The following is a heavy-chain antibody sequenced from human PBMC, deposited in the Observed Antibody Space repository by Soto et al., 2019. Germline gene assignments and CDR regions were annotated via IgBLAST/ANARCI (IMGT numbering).Heavy chain of an antibody. CDR3: ARAFNMGRECALDY. J-gene: IGHJ4*02. D-gene: IGHD3-10*01. CDR2: INWNGGTT. V-gene: IGHV3-20*04. CDR1: GFTFEENG. Sequence: EVQLVESGGSVVRPGGSLRLSCVASGFTFEENGMSWVRQVPGKGLEWVSNINWNGGTTGYADPVKGRFTISRDNAKNPVYLQMNSLSAEDTALYYCARAFNMGRECALDYWGQGTLVTVSA.